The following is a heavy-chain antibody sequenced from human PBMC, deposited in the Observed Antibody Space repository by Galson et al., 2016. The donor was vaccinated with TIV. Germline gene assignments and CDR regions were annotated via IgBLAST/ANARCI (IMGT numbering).Heavy chain of an antibody. CDR2: VYYTGGT. J-gene: IGHJ4*02. CDR3: TREIAGTTVHS. V-gene: IGHV4-38-2*02. CDR1: GHPFTRDYY. Sequence: SETLSLTCTVSGHPFTRDYYWGWIRQPPGKGLEWIGSVYYTGGTYYNPSLRSRVTVSLDPSNNQFFLKLSSVTAADTAVYYCTREIAGTTVHSWGQGALVTVSS. D-gene: IGHD1-7*01.